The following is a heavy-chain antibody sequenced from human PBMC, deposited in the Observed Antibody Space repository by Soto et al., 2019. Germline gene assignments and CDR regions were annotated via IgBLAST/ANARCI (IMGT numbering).Heavy chain of an antibody. CDR3: ARGWGHSDSRGYYMYFDQ. CDR2: TIPNFGTA. Sequence: QVQLVQSGAEVKKPGSSVRVSCKASGGTFSSLAISWVRQAPGQGLEWLGGTIPNFGTADHAQKFQDRVKITADEKTSTVYMDLSGLTSEDTAVYYCARGWGHSDSRGYYMYFDQWGQGTQVIVSS. J-gene: IGHJ4*02. CDR1: GGTFSSLA. V-gene: IGHV1-69*01. D-gene: IGHD3-22*01.